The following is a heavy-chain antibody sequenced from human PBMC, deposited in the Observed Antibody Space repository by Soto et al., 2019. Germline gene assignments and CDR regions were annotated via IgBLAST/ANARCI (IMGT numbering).Heavy chain of an antibody. D-gene: IGHD5-12*01. V-gene: IGHV3-30*03. J-gene: IGHJ4*02. CDR1: GFTFSSYG. CDR3: ARGPPGWLQPLDY. CDR2: ISYDGSNK. Sequence: GGSLRLSCAASGFTFSSYGMHWVRQAPGKGLEWVAVISYDGSNKYYTDSVKGRFTISRDNSKNTLYLQMNSLRAEDTAVYYCARGPPGWLQPLDYWGQGTLVTVSS.